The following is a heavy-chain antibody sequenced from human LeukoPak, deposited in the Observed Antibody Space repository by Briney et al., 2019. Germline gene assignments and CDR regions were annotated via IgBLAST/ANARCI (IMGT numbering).Heavy chain of an antibody. D-gene: IGHD3-3*01. J-gene: IGHJ4*02. CDR1: GFTVSSNY. Sequence: GGSLRLSCAASGFTVSSNYMSWVRQAPGKGLEWVAVISSDGSIKVYADSVKGRFTLSRDNSINTVDLQMNSLRAEDTAVYYCVKEYHSRGFGAYFDYWGQGTLVTVSS. V-gene: IGHV3-30*18. CDR3: VKEYHSRGFGAYFDY. CDR2: ISSDGSIK.